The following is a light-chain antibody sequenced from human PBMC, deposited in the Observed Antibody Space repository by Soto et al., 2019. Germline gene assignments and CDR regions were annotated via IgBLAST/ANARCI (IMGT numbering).Light chain of an antibody. CDR2: QTS. CDR1: QRLSREF. J-gene: IGKJ2*01. CDR3: QHYGGSPAYT. V-gene: IGKV3-20*01. Sequence: EIILTQSTGTLSLSPGERSTLSCMGSQRLSREFLAWYQQKPGQAPRLLMYQTSSRASGVQDRFSGSGSGTYFTLTIRRFEPEDSAEYYCQHYGGSPAYTFGQVTNLEI.